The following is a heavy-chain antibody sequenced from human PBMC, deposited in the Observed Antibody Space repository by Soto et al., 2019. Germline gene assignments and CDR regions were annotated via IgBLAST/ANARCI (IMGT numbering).Heavy chain of an antibody. CDR2: INSDGSST. J-gene: IGHJ4*02. D-gene: IGHD2-2*01. V-gene: IGHV3-74*01. CDR1: GGTFGDYG. Sequence: GGSLSVSLAAAGGTFGDYGGHWDRHAPGKGLVWVSRINSDGSSTSYADCVKGRFTISRDNAKNTLYLQMNSLRAEDTAVYYCARNPAYFRSTSCYELRNYYWGQGTRVTVS. CDR3: ARNPAYFRSTSCYELRNYY.